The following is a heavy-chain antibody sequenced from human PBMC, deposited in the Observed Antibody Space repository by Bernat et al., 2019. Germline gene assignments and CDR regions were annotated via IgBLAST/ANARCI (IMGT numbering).Heavy chain of an antibody. D-gene: IGHD4-17*01. CDR1: KFTFSGYG. CDR3: ARVSLYGAPASAMDV. V-gene: IGHV3-33*01. Sequence: QVQLMESGGGVVQPGRSLRLSCEASKFTFSGYGMHWVRQAPGKGLEWVAVIWHDGSNENYADSVKGRFTISRDNSKNTLYLQLNSLKAEETAVYYCARVSLYGAPASAMDVWGQGTTVTVSS. J-gene: IGHJ6*02. CDR2: IWHDGSNE.